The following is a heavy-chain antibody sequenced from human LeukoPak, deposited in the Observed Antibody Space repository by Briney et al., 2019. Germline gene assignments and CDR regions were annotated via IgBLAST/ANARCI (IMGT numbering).Heavy chain of an antibody. D-gene: IGHD6-13*01. V-gene: IGHV4-31*03. J-gene: IGHJ6*03. CDR2: NSGST. CDR1: GVPITSPGYY. Sequence: SETLSLTCTVSGVPITSPGYYWTWIRQHPGKGLEWIGYNSGSTDYNPSLKSRIIISTDTPKNQFSLKLSSVTAADTAVYYCARLEWEQQLMSDRYHYYMDVWGKGTTVTVSS. CDR3: ARLEWEQQLMSDRYHYYMDV.